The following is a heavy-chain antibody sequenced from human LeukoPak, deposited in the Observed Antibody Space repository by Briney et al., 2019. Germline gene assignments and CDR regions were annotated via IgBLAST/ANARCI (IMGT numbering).Heavy chain of an antibody. V-gene: IGHV6-1*01. CDR3: AREKSGSYYI. CDR2: TYYRSKWYN. J-gene: IGHJ1*01. CDR1: GDSVSGNGVA. Sequence: SQTLPLTCVISGDSVSGNGVAWTWIRQSPSRGLEWLGRTYYRSKWYNDYAVSVKSRITINPDTSKNQFSLQLNSVTPEDTAVYYCAREKSGSYYIWGQGTLVTVSS. D-gene: IGHD1-26*01.